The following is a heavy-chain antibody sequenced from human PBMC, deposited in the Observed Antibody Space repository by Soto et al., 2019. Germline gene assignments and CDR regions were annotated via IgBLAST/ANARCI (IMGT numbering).Heavy chain of an antibody. Sequence: QVQLVESGGGVVQPGRSLRLSCAASGFTFSSYAMHWVRQAPGKGLEWVAVISYDGSNKYYADSVNGRFTISRDNSKNTLYLQMNSLRAEDTAVYYCEKGLGKKGCWYLYFDYWGQGTLVTVSS. CDR2: ISYDGSNK. CDR3: EKGLGKKGCWYLYFDY. J-gene: IGHJ4*02. V-gene: IGHV3-30-3*01. CDR1: GFTFSSYA. D-gene: IGHD6-13*01.